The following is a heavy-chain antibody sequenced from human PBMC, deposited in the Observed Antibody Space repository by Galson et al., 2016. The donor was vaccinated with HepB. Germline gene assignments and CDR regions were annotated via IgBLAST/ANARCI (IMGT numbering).Heavy chain of an antibody. D-gene: IGHD6-13*01. V-gene: IGHV4-59*01. CDR1: GGSIGNYY. CDR2: IHYSGST. CDR3: AREYSSFDY. J-gene: IGHJ4*02. Sequence: ETLSLTCTVSGGSIGNYYWHWIRQPPGKGLEWIGYIHYSGSTSYYPSLKSRATVSVDTSKNQFSLRLSSVTAADTAVYYCAREYSSFDYWGQGIPVTVSS.